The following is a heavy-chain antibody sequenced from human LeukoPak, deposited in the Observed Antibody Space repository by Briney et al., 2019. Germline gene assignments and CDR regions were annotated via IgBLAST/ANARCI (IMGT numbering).Heavy chain of an antibody. CDR1: GYTFTSYY. J-gene: IGHJ4*02. CDR3: AMEMAKTSFFDY. D-gene: IGHD5-24*01. V-gene: IGHV1-46*01. CDR2: INPSGGST. Sequence: GASVKVSCKASGYTFTSYYMHWVRQAPGQGLEWMGIINPSGGSTSYAQNFQGRLIVTRDTSTSTVYMELNSLTSQDTAVYYCAMEMAKTSFFDYWGQGTLVTVSS.